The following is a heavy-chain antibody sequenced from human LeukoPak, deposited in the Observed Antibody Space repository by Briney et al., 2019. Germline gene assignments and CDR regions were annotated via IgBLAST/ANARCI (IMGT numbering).Heavy chain of an antibody. V-gene: IGHV5-51*01. J-gene: IGHJ4*02. Sequence: GESLKISCQGSGYTFTSYWIGWVRQMPGKGLEWMGVIYPADPDTRYSPSFQGQVTISADKSISTAYLQWSSLKASDTAMYYCARRRGTDFDYWGQGTLVTVSS. CDR1: GYTFTSYW. D-gene: IGHD1-26*01. CDR2: IYPADPDT. CDR3: ARRRGTDFDY.